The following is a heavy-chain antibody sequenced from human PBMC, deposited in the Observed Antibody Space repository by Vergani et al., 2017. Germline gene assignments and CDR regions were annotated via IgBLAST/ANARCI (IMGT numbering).Heavy chain of an antibody. V-gene: IGHV4-30-2*01. CDR1: GDSITNGGFS. D-gene: IGHD3-16*02. CDR2: IFPSGNS. Sequence: QLQLQESGLGLVKPSQTLSLTCAVSGDSITNGGFSWNWIRQPPGKGPEWIGYIFPSGNSDYNPSLKNRVSISLDKSKNQFSLWVNSVTAADTAVYFCARASLRARVGYYYYMDVWGKGKTVVVAS. J-gene: IGHJ6*03. CDR3: ARASLRARVGYYYYMDV.